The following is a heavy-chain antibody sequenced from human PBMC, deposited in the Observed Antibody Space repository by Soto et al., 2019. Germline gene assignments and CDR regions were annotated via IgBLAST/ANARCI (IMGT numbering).Heavy chain of an antibody. CDR1: SGSFSSSNW. Sequence: QVQLQESGPGLVKPSGTLSLTCAVSSGSFSSSNWWRWVRLPPWKGLEWIGEIYHSGSTNYNPSLKSRVTISVDKSTNQFSLNLISVTAAATSVYYCAGGITVAGPSRDGFDIWGQGTMVTVSA. V-gene: IGHV4-4*02. J-gene: IGHJ3*02. CDR3: AGGITVAGPSRDGFDI. CDR2: IYHSGST. D-gene: IGHD6-19*01.